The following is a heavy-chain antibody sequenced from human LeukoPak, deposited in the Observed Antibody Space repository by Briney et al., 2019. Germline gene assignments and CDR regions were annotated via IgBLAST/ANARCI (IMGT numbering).Heavy chain of an antibody. CDR3: ARLYYYGSGSSD. V-gene: IGHV1-2*02. J-gene: IGHJ4*02. CDR1: GYTFTSYY. CDR2: INPNSGGT. Sequence: ASVKVSCKASGYTFTSYYMHWVRQAPGQGLEWMGWINPNSGGTNYAQKFQGRVTMTRDTSISTAYMELSRLRSDDTAVYYCARLYYYGSGSSDWGQGTLVTVSS. D-gene: IGHD3-10*01.